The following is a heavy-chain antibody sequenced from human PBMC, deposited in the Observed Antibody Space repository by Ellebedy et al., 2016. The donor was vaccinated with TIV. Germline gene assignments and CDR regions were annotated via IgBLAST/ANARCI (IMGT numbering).Heavy chain of an antibody. D-gene: IGHD1-26*01. V-gene: IGHV3-30-3*01. CDR2: ISADGNKK. CDR3: AREGDRGYFQH. J-gene: IGHJ1*01. Sequence: GGSLRLXCAASGFTFSGYPLHWVRQAPGKGLDWVAVISADGNKKHYADSVEGRFTTSRDNSKNTLFLQMNSLRAEDTAVYYCAREGDRGYFQHWGQGVLVTVSS. CDR1: GFTFSGYP.